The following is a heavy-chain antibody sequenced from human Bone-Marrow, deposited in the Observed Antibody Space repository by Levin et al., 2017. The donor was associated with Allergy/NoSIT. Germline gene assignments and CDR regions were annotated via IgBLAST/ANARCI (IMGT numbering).Heavy chain of an antibody. Sequence: GGSLRLSCAATGFTFSNYGMYWFRQAPGKGLEWVSLISYDGSQKYYADSLKGRFTISRDNTKSTLLLQMSSLRPEATAVYYCAKGQLGYCGDECYASGPSEYFQHWGQGTLVSVSS. CDR3: AKGQLGYCGDECYASGPSEYFQH. J-gene: IGHJ1*01. V-gene: IGHV3-30*18. D-gene: IGHD2-21*01. CDR2: ISYDGSQK. CDR1: GFTFSNYG.